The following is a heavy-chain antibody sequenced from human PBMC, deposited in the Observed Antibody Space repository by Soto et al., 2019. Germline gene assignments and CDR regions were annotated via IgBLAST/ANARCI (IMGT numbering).Heavy chain of an antibody. CDR3: ARDLAVAGTFDY. J-gene: IGHJ4*02. CDR2: ISSSGSTI. D-gene: IGHD6-19*01. CDR1: GFTFSSYE. V-gene: IGHV3-48*03. Sequence: RRLSCAASGFTFSSYEMNWVRQAPGKGLEWVSYISSSGSTIYYADSVKGRFTISRDNAKNSLYLQMNSLRAEDTAVYYCARDLAVAGTFDYWGQGTLVTVSS.